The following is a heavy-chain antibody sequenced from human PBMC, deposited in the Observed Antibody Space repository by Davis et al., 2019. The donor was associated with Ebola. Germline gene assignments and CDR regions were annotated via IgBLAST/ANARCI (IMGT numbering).Heavy chain of an antibody. D-gene: IGHD2-21*02. CDR2: IHPSCGIS. V-gene: IGHV1-46*01. CDR3: ARELIVVVTAGPYYYGMDV. J-gene: IGHJ6*04. CDR1: RYTFTNYH. Sequence: SVNVSFMASRYTFTNYHIHSVRPPPRQGPGEIGLIHPSCGISRYAQKFQGRVTLTRDTSTRTVYIELSSLRSEDTAVYYCARELIVVVTAGPYYYGMDVWGKGTTVTVSS.